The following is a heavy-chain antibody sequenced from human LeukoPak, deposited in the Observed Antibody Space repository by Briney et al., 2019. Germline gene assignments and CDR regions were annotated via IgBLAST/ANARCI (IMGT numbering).Heavy chain of an antibody. D-gene: IGHD6-13*01. Sequence: ASVKVSCKASGYTFTGYYIHWVRQAPGQGLEYMGWINPNSGATNYAQKFQGRVTMTRDTSISTAYMELSRLRSDDTAVYYCARDGSSSAGSYYYYMDVWGKGTTVTVSS. V-gene: IGHV1-2*02. J-gene: IGHJ6*03. CDR3: ARDGSSSAGSYYYYMDV. CDR2: INPNSGAT. CDR1: GYTFTGYY.